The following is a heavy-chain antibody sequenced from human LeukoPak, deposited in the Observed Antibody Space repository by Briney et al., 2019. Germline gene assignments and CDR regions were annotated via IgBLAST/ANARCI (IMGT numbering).Heavy chain of an antibody. D-gene: IGHD2-21*02. V-gene: IGHV4-39*07. Sequence: SETLSLTCTVSGGSISSSSYYWGWIRQPPGKGLEWIGSIYYSGSTYYNPSLKSRVTISVDTSKNQFSLKLSSVTAADTAVYYCARVGYCGGDCSYYYYYMDVWGKGTTVTVSS. CDR3: ARVGYCGGDCSYYYYYMDV. CDR1: GGSISSSSYY. CDR2: IYYSGST. J-gene: IGHJ6*03.